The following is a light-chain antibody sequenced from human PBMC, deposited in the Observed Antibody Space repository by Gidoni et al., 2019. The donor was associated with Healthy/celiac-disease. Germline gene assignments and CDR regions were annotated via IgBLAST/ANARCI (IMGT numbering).Light chain of an antibody. Sequence: DIVMTQSTDSLAVSLGERATINCKSSQSVLYSSNNKNYLAWYQQKPGQPPKLLIYWASTRESGVPDRFSGSGSGTDFTLTISSLQAEDVAVYYCQQYYSTPPWSFGQGTKLEIK. CDR2: WAS. CDR1: QSVLYSSNNKNY. CDR3: QQYYSTPPWS. J-gene: IGKJ2*04. V-gene: IGKV4-1*01.